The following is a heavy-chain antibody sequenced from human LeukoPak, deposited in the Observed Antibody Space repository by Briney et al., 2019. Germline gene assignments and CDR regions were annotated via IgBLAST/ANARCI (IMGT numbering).Heavy chain of an antibody. D-gene: IGHD6-13*01. CDR2: ISSSSSYI. CDR3: ARDQRSRINRFDP. Sequence: GGSLRLSCAASGFTFSSYSMNWVRQAPGKGLEWVSSISSSSSYIYYADSVKGRFTISRDNAKNSLYLQMNGLRAEDTAVYYCARDQRSRINRFDPWGQGTLVTVSS. CDR1: GFTFSSYS. V-gene: IGHV3-21*01. J-gene: IGHJ5*02.